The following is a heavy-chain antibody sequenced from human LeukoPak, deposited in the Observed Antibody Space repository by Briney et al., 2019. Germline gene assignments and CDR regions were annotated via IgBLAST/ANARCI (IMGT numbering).Heavy chain of an antibody. J-gene: IGHJ6*02. CDR2: ISAYNGNT. CDR1: GYTFTSYG. Sequence: ASVKVSCKASGYTFTSYGISWVRQAPGQGLEWMGWISAYNGNTNYAQKLQGRVTMTTNTSTSTAYMELRSLRSDDTAVYYCASFGAGYGSGSYYYYGMDVWGQGATVTVSS. V-gene: IGHV1-18*01. D-gene: IGHD3-10*01. CDR3: ASFGAGYGSGSYYYYGMDV.